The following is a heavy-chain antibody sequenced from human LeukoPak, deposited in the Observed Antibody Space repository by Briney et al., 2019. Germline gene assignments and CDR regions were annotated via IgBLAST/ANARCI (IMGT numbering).Heavy chain of an antibody. J-gene: IGHJ4*02. V-gene: IGHV3-23*01. D-gene: IGHD1-26*01. CDR2: ISGSGGST. Sequence: PGGSLRLSCAASGFTFSSYAMSWVRQAPGKGLEWVSAISGSGGSTYYADSVKGRFTISRDPSENTLYLQMNSLRAEDTAVCYCAKDRYDGSYYFDYWGQGTLVTVSS. CDR1: GFTFSSYA. CDR3: AKDRYDGSYYFDY.